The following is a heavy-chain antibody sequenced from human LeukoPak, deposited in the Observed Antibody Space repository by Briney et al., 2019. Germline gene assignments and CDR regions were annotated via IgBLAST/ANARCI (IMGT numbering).Heavy chain of an antibody. CDR1: GFAVSTNY. CDR3: ARDQRSESYYPWGWFDP. CDR2: IYSDGST. V-gene: IGHV3-66*02. D-gene: IGHD1-26*01. Sequence: GGSLRLSCAASGFAVSTNYLSWVRQAPGKGLEWVSVIYSDGSTYYTDSVKGRFTISRDNSKNTLYFQMNSLRPEDTAVYYCARDQRSESYYPWGWFDPWGQGTLVTVSS. J-gene: IGHJ5*02.